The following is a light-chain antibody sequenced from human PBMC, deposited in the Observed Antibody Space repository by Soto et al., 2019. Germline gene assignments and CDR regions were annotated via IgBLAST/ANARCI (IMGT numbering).Light chain of an antibody. CDR3: CSYAGDSLWV. J-gene: IGLJ1*01. Sequence: QSALTQPASVSGSPGQSITISCTGTSSDVGSYNLVSWYQQHPGKAPKLMIYEVSKRPSGVSNRFSGSKYGKTASLTISGLQAEDEADYYCCSYAGDSLWVFGTGTKVTVL. CDR2: EVS. CDR1: SSDVGSYNL. V-gene: IGLV2-23*02.